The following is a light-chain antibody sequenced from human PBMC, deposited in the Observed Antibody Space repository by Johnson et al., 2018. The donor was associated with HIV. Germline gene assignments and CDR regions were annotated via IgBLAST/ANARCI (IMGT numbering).Light chain of an antibody. CDR1: SSNIGNNY. J-gene: IGLJ1*01. CDR2: DNN. V-gene: IGLV1-51*01. CDR3: GTWDSSLSAYV. Sequence: QSVLTQPPSVSAAPGQKVTISCSGSSSNIGNNYVSWYQQLPGAAPKLLIYDNNKRPSGIPDRFSGSKSGTSATLGITGLQTGDEADYYCGTWDSSLSAYVCATGTKATVL.